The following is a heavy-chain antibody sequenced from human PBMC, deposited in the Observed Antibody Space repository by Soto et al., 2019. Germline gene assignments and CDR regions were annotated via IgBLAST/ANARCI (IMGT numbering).Heavy chain of an antibody. CDR2: IFHSGST. Sequence: QVQLQESGPGLVKPSQTLSLTCSVSRAFINSGGFYYSWIRQPPGKGLEWLGYIFHSGSTLYNPSLRGRLILSADPSRNQLSLHLTSVTAADTAVYYCVRGGIAGHWFDPWGQGILVTVSS. V-gene: IGHV4-31*03. D-gene: IGHD2-15*01. CDR1: RAFINSGGFY. CDR3: VRGGIAGHWFDP. J-gene: IGHJ5*02.